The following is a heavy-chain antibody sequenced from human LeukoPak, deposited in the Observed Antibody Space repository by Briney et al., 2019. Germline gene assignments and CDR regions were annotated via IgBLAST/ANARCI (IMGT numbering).Heavy chain of an antibody. CDR2: ININSGGT. CDR3: ARDSGITGTTGAIDY. J-gene: IGHJ4*02. D-gene: IGHD1-20*01. Sequence: ASVKVSCKASGYTFTGYYMQWVRQAPGQGLEWMGRININSGGTSYAQKFQGRVTLTRDTSITTAFMELSRLRSDDTAVYYCARDSGITGTTGAIDYWGQGTLVTVSS. V-gene: IGHV1-2*06. CDR1: GYTFTGYY.